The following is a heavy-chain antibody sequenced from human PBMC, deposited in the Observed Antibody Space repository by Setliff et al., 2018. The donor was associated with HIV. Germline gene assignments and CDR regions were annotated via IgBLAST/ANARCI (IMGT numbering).Heavy chain of an antibody. J-gene: IGHJ4*02. CDR1: GVSISDYY. CDR3: ASLFHDTSAPWLYYFDY. Sequence: SETLSLTCTVSGVSISDYYWSWIRQPAGKGLEWIGPIYTSGRTNYNPSLKSRVTISVDRSKNQFSLNLSSVTAADTALYYCASLFHDTSAPWLYYFDYWGQGTLVTVSS. D-gene: IGHD3-22*01. V-gene: IGHV4-4*07. CDR2: IYTSGRT.